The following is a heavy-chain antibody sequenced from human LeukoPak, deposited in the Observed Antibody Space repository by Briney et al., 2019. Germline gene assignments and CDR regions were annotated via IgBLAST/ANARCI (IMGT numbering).Heavy chain of an antibody. Sequence: SETLSLTCTVSGGSVSSGSYYWSWIRQPPGKGLEWIGYIYYSGSTNYNPSLKSRVTISVDTSKNQFSLKLSSVTAADTAVYYCARGSSYAVITPGYWGQGTLVTVSS. D-gene: IGHD3-16*01. J-gene: IGHJ4*02. CDR2: IYYSGST. CDR3: ARGSSYAVITPGY. CDR1: GGSVSSGSYY. V-gene: IGHV4-61*01.